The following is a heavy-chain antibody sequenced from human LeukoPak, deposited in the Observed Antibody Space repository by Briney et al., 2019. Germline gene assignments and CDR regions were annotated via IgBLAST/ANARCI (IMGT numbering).Heavy chain of an antibody. CDR3: AAGLYGPVFDY. Sequence: GASVKVSCKASGFTFTSSTVQWVRQARGQRLEWIGWIVVGSGNTKYAQKFQERVTITRDMSTNTAYMELSSLRSEDTAVYYCAAGLYGPVFDYWGQGTLVTVSS. V-gene: IGHV1-58*01. CDR1: GFTFTSST. CDR2: IVVGSGNT. D-gene: IGHD3-16*01. J-gene: IGHJ4*02.